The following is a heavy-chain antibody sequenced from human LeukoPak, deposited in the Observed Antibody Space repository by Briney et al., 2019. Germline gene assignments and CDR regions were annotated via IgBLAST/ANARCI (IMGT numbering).Heavy chain of an antibody. Sequence: SVTVSCKASGGTFSSYAISWVRQAPGQGLEWMGGIIPIFGTANYAQKFQGRVTITADESTSTAYMELSSLRSEDTAVYYCAHSSSSYYYYYYMDVWGKGTTVTVSS. J-gene: IGHJ6*03. CDR1: GGTFSSYA. V-gene: IGHV1-69*13. D-gene: IGHD6-13*01. CDR2: IIPIFGTA. CDR3: AHSSSSYYYYYYMDV.